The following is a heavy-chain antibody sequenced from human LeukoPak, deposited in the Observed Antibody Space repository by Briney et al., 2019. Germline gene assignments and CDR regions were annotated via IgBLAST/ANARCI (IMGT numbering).Heavy chain of an antibody. CDR3: ARASEDYYDSSGYLDPDAFDI. J-gene: IGHJ3*02. D-gene: IGHD3-22*01. V-gene: IGHV1-8*03. Sequence: ASVKVSCXASGYTFTSYDINWVRQATGQGLEWMGWMDPNSGNTGYAQKFQGRVTITRNTSISTAYMELSSMRSEDTAVYYCARASEDYYDSSGYLDPDAFDIWGQGTMVTVSS. CDR2: MDPNSGNT. CDR1: GYTFTSYD.